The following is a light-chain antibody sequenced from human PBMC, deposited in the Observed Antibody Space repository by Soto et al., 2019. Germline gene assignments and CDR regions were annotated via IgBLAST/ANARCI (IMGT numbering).Light chain of an antibody. J-gene: IGKJ3*01. Sequence: EIVLTQSPCTLSLSPGERATLSCRASQSVSSSYLAWYQQKPGQAPRPLIYGASKRAPGVSARFSGSGSGTDFTLTISSLEPEDFAVYHCLQRSIGFTFGPGTKVDI. V-gene: IGKV3D-20*02. CDR1: QSVSSSY. CDR2: GAS. CDR3: LQRSIGFT.